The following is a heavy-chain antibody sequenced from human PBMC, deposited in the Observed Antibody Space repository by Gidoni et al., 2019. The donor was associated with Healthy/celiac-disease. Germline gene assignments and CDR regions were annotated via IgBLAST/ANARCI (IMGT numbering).Heavy chain of an antibody. Sequence: EVQLVETGGGLIQPGGSLSLSCAASGFTVSSHYMSWVLQAPGKGREWVSVIYSGGSTYYADSVKGRFTISRDNSKNTLYLQMNSLRAEDTAVYYCARGYCSSTSCYYYYYYMDVWGKGTTVTVSS. V-gene: IGHV3-53*02. CDR2: IYSGGST. D-gene: IGHD2-2*01. CDR3: ARGYCSSTSCYYYYYYMDV. CDR1: GFTVSSHY. J-gene: IGHJ6*03.